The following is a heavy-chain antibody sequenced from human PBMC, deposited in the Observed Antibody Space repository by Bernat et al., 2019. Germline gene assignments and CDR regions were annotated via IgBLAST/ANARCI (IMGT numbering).Heavy chain of an antibody. J-gene: IGHJ4*02. V-gene: IGHV1-69*06. Sequence: QVQLVQSGAEVKKPGSSVKVSCKASGGTFSSYAINWVRQAPGQGLEWMGGIIPIFGTANYAQKFQGRVTITADKSTSTAYMELSSLRSEDTAVYYCARDYYDSSGYEEGSMPFDYWGQGTLVTVSS. CDR3: ARDYYDSSGYEEGSMPFDY. D-gene: IGHD3-22*01. CDR1: GGTFSSYA. CDR2: IIPIFGTA.